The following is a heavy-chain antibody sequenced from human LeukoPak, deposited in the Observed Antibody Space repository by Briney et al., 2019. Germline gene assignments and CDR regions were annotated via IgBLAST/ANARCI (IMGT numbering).Heavy chain of an antibody. CDR2: INGDGSST. J-gene: IGHJ4*02. D-gene: IGHD2-21*01. V-gene: IGHV3-74*01. Sequence: ETLSLTCTVSGGSISTYYWSWVRQAPGKGLVWVSRINGDGSSTSYADSVKGRFTISRDNAKNTLYLQMSSLRAEDTAVYYCATPLGTIPYWGQGTLVTVSS. CDR1: GGSISTYY. CDR3: ATPLGTIPY.